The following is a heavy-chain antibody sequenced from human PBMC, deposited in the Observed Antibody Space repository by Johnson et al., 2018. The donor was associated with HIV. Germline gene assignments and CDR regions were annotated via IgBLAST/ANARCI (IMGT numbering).Heavy chain of an antibody. J-gene: IGHJ3*02. CDR1: GFTFSSYA. CDR3: ARDQGVEMATIIGDDAFDI. V-gene: IGHV3-30*04. D-gene: IGHD5-24*01. Sequence: QVQLVESGGGVVQPGRSLRLSCAASGFTFSSYAMHWVRQAPGKGLEWFSRINSDGSGTSHADSVKGRFTIPSDNSKNTLYLQMKSLRAEATAVYYCARDQGVEMATIIGDDAFDIWGQWTMVTVSS. CDR2: INSDGSGT.